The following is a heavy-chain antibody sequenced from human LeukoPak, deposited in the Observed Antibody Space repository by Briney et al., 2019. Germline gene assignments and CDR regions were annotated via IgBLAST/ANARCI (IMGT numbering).Heavy chain of an antibody. D-gene: IGHD3-3*01. V-gene: IGHV4-28*03. CDR2: IYYSGST. CDR1: GYSISSSNW. J-gene: IGHJ4*02. CDR3: ARDPAVWSGTSYGYFDY. Sequence: PSDTLSLTCAVSGYSISSSNWWGWIRQPPGKGLEWIGYIYYSGSTYYNPSLKSRVTMSVDTSKNQLSLKLSSVTAADTAVYYCARDPAVWSGTSYGYFDYWGQGTLVTVSS.